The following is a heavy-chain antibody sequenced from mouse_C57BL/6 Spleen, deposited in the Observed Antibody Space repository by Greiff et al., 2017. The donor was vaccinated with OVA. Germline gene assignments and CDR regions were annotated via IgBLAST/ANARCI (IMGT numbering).Heavy chain of an antibody. Sequence: VKLMESGPELVKPGASVKISCKASGYAFSSSWMNWVKQRPGKGLEWIGRIYPGDGDTNYNGKFKGKATLTADKSSSTAYMQLSSLTSEDSAVYFCARVIYYYGSSYVDYAMDYWGQGTSVTVSS. CDR3: ARVIYYYGSSYVDYAMDY. CDR2: IYPGDGDT. D-gene: IGHD1-1*01. CDR1: GYAFSSSW. V-gene: IGHV1-82*01. J-gene: IGHJ4*01.